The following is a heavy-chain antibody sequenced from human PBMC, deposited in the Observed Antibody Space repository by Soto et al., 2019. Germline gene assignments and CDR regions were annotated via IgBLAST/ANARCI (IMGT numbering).Heavy chain of an antibody. CDR2: ISAYNGNT. Sequence: GASVKVSCKASGYTFTSYGISWVRQAPGQGLEWMGWISAYNGNTNYAQKLQGRVTMTTDTSTSTAYMELRSLRSDDTAVYYCARDPGWWIQLREPWQSEPGYYYYYGMDVWGQGTTVTVSS. CDR3: ARDPGWWIQLREPWQSEPGYYYYYGMDV. V-gene: IGHV1-18*01. CDR1: GYTFTSYG. J-gene: IGHJ6*02. D-gene: IGHD5-18*01.